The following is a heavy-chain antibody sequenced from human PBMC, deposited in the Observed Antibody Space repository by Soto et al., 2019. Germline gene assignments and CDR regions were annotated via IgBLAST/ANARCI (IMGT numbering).Heavy chain of an antibody. V-gene: IGHV1-18*01. D-gene: IGHD1-1*01. J-gene: IGHJ4*02. Sequence: QVHLVQSGAEVKKPGASVKVSCKGSGYAFTTYGITWVRQAPGQGLEWMGWISAYNGNTNYAQQLQGSVTVTKETATSPAYMELRSLTADDTVVYYCARGRYGDYWGQGALVTVSS. CDR3: ARGRYGDY. CDR1: GYAFTTYG. CDR2: ISAYNGNT.